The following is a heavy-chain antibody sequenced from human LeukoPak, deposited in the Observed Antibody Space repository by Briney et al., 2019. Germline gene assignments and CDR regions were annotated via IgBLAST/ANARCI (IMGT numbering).Heavy chain of an antibody. Sequence: ASVKVSCKASGYIFTDFYLHWVRQAPGQGLEWMGWINPKTGDTKYAQKFQDKVSMTSDTSIVTAYLTLTRLTSDDTAVYFCAGEFLPPTPEYFPHWGQGTLVTVSS. V-gene: IGHV1-2*02. CDR1: GYIFTDFY. J-gene: IGHJ1*01. CDR2: INPKTGDT. CDR3: AGEFLPPTPEYFPH.